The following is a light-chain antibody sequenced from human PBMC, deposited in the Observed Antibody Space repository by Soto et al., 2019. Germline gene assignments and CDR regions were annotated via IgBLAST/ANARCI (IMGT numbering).Light chain of an antibody. V-gene: IGLV2-14*01. J-gene: IGLJ1*01. CDR3: SSYTTSNTRQIV. Sequence: QSALTQPASVSGSPGQSITISCTGTSSDVVGYNYVSWYQQHPGKAPKFMIYDASNRPSGVSNRFSGSKSGNTASLTISGLQAEDEADYYCSSYTTSNTRQIVFGTGTKVTVL. CDR2: DAS. CDR1: SSDVVGYNY.